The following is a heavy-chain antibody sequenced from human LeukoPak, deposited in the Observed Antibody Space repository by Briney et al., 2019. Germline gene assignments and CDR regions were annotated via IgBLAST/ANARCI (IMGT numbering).Heavy chain of an antibody. CDR3: ATHQATGAHSKFDY. CDR2: ILAGGTNT. V-gene: IGHV3-23*01. CDR1: GFTFSNYA. Sequence: GASPRLSCAASGFTFSNYAMTWVRQAPGKGLEWVSSILAGGTNTQYADSVRGRFTISRDNSKNTLYLQMNSLRAEDTALYHCATHQATGAHSKFDYWGQGTLVTVSS. J-gene: IGHJ4*02. D-gene: IGHD7-27*01.